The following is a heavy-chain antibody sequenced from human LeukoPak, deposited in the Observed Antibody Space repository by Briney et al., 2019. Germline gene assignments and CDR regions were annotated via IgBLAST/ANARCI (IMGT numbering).Heavy chain of an antibody. D-gene: IGHD6-6*01. CDR1: GYTFTSYD. V-gene: IGHV1-8*01. CDR3: ARGLRSARPGVYYYYYMDV. Sequence: GASVKVSCKASGYTFTSYDINWVRQATGQGLEWMGWMNSNSGNTGYAQKFQGRVTMTRNTSISTAYMELSSLRSEDTAVYYCARGLRSARPGVYYYYYMDVWGKGTTVTVSS. J-gene: IGHJ6*03. CDR2: MNSNSGNT.